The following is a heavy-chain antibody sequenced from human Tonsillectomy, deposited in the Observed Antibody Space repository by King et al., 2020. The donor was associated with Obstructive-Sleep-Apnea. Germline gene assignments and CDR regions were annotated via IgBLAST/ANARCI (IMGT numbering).Heavy chain of an antibody. CDR2: ISSSSSYI. CDR3: AGGGGGNMGRGVFRRYGIDG. Sequence: QLVQSGGGLVKPGGSLRLSCAASGFTFSSYSMNWVRQAPGKGLEWVSSISSSSSYIYYADSVKGRFTISRDNAKNSLYLQMNSLRAEDTAGYYCAGGGGGNMGRGVFRRYGIDGRGQGTTVTVSS. CDR1: GFTFSSYS. J-gene: IGHJ6*02. D-gene: IGHD3-10*01. V-gene: IGHV3-21*01.